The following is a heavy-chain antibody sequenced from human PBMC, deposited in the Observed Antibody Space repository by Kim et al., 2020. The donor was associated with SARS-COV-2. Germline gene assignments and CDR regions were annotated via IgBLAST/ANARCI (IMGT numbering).Heavy chain of an antibody. CDR2: ISRISSTI. V-gene: IGHV3-48*02. J-gene: IGHJ1*01. CDR3: ARSREGHYDSNDY. D-gene: IGHD3-22*01. CDR1: GFTFSSYR. Sequence: GGSLRLSCAASGFTFSSYRMNWVRQAPGKGLEWISYISRISSTINYAASVKGRFTISRDNAKNSLFLQMNSLRDEDTAVYFCARSREGHYDSNDYWGQGTLVTVSS.